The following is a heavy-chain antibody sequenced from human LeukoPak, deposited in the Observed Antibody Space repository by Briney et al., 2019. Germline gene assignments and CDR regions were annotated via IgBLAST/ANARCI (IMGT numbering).Heavy chain of an antibody. CDR3: AREIPGGAVTLDY. CDR2: IRQDGSAE. CDR1: GFTFGGFW. V-gene: IGHV3-7*01. D-gene: IGHD1-26*01. J-gene: IGHJ4*02. Sequence: GGSLRLSCAASGFTFGGFWMSWVRQAPGKGLEWVANIRQDGSAEYYVDSVKGRFTISRDNAKNSLYLQMNSLRAEDSAVYYCAREIPGGAVTLDYWGQGTLVTVSS.